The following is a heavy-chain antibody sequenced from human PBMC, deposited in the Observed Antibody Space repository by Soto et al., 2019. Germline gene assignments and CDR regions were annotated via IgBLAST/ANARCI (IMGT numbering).Heavy chain of an antibody. CDR2: ISSSGDTM. J-gene: IGHJ4*02. CDR3: ARDLRRGLRFLEATY. V-gene: IGHV3-11*01. D-gene: IGHD3-3*01. Sequence: VQLVESGGGLVKPGGSLRLSCAASGFSFSDYYMSWIRQAPGKGLEWISYISSSGDTMHYVDSVKGRFTISRDNAKNSLYLQMNSLRAEDTAVYYCARDLRRGLRFLEATYWGQGTLVTVSS. CDR1: GFSFSDYY.